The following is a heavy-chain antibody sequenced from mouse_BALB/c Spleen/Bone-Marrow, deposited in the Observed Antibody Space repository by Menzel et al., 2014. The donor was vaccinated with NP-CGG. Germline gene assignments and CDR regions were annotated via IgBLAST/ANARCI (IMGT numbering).Heavy chain of an antibody. CDR1: GDSITNAY. D-gene: IGHD3-3*01. J-gene: IGHJ2*01. CDR3: ARGTGYYFDY. Sequence: EVKLMESGPSLVKPSQTLSLTCSVTGDSITNAYWNWIRKFPGNKIDYMGYISYSGNTYYNPSLKSRISITRDTSKNQFYLQLNSVSTEDTATYFCARGTGYYFDYWGQGTTLTGSS. V-gene: IGHV3-8*02. CDR2: ISYSGNT.